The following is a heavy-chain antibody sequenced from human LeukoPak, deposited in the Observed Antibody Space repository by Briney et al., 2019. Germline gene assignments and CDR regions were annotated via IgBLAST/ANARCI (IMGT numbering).Heavy chain of an antibody. D-gene: IGHD3-3*01. CDR3: AAPKSGYYRY. V-gene: IGHV4-61*05. Sequence: PSETLSLTCTVSGGSISSSSYYWGWIRQPPGKGLEWIGRIYTSGSTNYNPSLKSRVTISLDTSKNQFSLKLSSVTAADTAVYYCAAPKSGYYRYWGQGALVTVSS. CDR2: IYTSGST. J-gene: IGHJ4*02. CDR1: GGSISSSSYY.